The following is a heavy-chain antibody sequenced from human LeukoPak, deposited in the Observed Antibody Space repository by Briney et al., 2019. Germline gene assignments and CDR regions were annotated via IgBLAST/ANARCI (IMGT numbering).Heavy chain of an antibody. D-gene: IGHD3-10*01. V-gene: IGHV3-21*01. CDR1: GFPFSSYS. CDR3: ARDFDYYGSGSYYSLDY. J-gene: IGHJ4*02. Sequence: GGSLRLSCAASGFPFSSYSMNWVPQAPGKGLEWVSSISSSSSYIYYADSVKGRFTISRDNAKNSLYLQMNSLRAEDTAVYCCARDFDYYGSGSYYSLDYWGQGTLVTGSS. CDR2: ISSSSSYI.